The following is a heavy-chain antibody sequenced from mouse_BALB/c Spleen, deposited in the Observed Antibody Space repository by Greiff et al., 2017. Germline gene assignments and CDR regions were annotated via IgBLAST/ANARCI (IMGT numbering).Heavy chain of an antibody. D-gene: IGHD1-1*01. J-gene: IGHJ3*01. CDR3: ARDDYYGSSYPAWFAY. CDR1: GYTFTSYW. Sequence: QVHVKQSGAELAKPGASVKMSCTASGYTFTSYWMHWVKQRPGQGLEWIGYINPSTGYTEYNQKFKDKATLTADKSSSTAYMQLSSLTSEDSAVYYCARDDYYGSSYPAWFAYWGQGTLVTVSA. V-gene: IGHV1-7*01. CDR2: INPSTGYT.